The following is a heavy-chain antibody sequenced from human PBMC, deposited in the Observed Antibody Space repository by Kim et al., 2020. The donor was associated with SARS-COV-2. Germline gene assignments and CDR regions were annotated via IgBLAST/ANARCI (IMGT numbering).Heavy chain of an antibody. CDR1: GFTFSTYN. CDR2: ISTTSTYI. Sequence: GGSLRLSCTASGFTFSTYNMNWVRQAPGKGLEWVSAISTTSTYIYYADSVKGRFTISGDNAENSLFLQMNSLRAEDTAVYFCARGRPVSSSGWHPYFDYWRQGILVTVSS. J-gene: IGHJ4*02. CDR3: ARGRPVSSSGWHPYFDY. D-gene: IGHD6-19*01. V-gene: IGHV3-21*01.